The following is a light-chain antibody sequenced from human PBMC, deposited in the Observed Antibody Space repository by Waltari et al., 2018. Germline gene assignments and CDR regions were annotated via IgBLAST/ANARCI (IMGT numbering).Light chain of an antibody. V-gene: IGKV3-15*01. CDR1: QSVSIN. J-gene: IGKJ1*01. CDR2: CAS. Sequence: IVMTQSPATLSVSPGERATLSCRASQSVSINLAWYQQRPGQAPRLLILCASTRATGVPARFRGSGSGSEFALTISSLQSEDFAVYSCQRYNNWPPGTTFGQGTKVEIK. CDR3: QRYNNWPPGTT.